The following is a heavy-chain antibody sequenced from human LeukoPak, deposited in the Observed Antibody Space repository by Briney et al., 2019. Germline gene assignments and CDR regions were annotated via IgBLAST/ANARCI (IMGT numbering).Heavy chain of an antibody. V-gene: IGHV3-23*01. Sequence: GESLRLSCAASGFNFSSFSMNWVRQAPGKGLEWVSALSVRGGSTYHADSVKGRFTISRDNSKNTVYLQMSRLRAEDTAVYYCAKGLEVSKTSSAFDFWGQGTMVTVSS. J-gene: IGHJ3*01. CDR2: LSVRGGST. CDR1: GFNFSSFS. D-gene: IGHD1-14*01. CDR3: AKGLEVSKTSSAFDF.